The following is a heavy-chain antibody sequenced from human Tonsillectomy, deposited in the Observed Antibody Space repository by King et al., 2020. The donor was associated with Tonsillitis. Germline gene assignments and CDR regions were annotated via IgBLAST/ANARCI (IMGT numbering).Heavy chain of an antibody. CDR1: GFSFSTYG. J-gene: IGHJ4*02. CDR3: ASNDVNSGYLFDD. D-gene: IGHD3-22*01. CDR2: IRYDGSNE. V-gene: IGHV3-30*02. Sequence: VQLVESGGGVVQPGGSLRLSCAASGFSFSTYGMHWVRQAPGKGLEWVAFIRYDGSNEYYADSVKGRFTISRDNSKNTLYLQMNSLKAEDTAMYYCASNDVNSGYLFDDWGQGTLVTVSS.